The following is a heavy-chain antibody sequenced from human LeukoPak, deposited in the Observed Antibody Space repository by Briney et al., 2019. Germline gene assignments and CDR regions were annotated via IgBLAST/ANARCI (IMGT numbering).Heavy chain of an antibody. V-gene: IGHV3-7*01. Sequence: PGGSLRLSCVASGFTFGKYWMSWVRQAPGKGLEWVANIKLDGSEKNYVDSVKGRFTISRDNSKNTLYLQMNSLRAEDTAVYYCANLPVHSGSYPLDYWGQGTLVTVSS. J-gene: IGHJ4*02. CDR1: GFTFGKYW. CDR2: IKLDGSEK. CDR3: ANLPVHSGSYPLDY. D-gene: IGHD1-26*01.